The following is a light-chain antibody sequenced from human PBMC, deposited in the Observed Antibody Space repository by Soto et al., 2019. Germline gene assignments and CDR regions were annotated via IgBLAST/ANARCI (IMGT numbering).Light chain of an antibody. CDR3: KKYNSTPWT. CDR2: AAS. V-gene: IGKV1-27*01. CDR1: QGISNY. J-gene: IGKJ1*01. Sequence: DIQMTQSPSSLSASVRDRVTITCRASQGISNYLAWYQQKPGKVPKLLIYAASTLQSGVPSRFSGSGSGTGFTLTISSLQPEDVATYYCKKYNSTPWTFGQGTKVEIK.